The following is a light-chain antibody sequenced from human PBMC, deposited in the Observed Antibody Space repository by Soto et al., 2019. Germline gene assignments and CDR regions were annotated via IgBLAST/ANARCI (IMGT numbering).Light chain of an antibody. J-gene: IGLJ1*01. CDR3: SSYTSSSTLLYV. Sequence: QSVLTQPASWSVFPGQSITISCTGTSSDVVGYNYVSWYQQHPGKAPKLMIYDVSNRPSGVSNRFSGSKSGNTASLTISGLQAEDEADYYCSSYTSSSTLLYVFGTGTKVTVL. CDR1: SSDVVGYNY. CDR2: DVS. V-gene: IGLV2-14*01.